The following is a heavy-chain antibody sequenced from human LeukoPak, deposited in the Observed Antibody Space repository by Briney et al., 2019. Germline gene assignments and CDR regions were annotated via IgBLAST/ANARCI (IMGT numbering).Heavy chain of an antibody. Sequence: GGSLRLSCAASGFTFSTYWMSWGRHPPGKGLELVSNIKEYGSRQYYVDSLKGRFTISRDNAKNSLYLKMNSLRVEDTAVYYCARDGGGYDSWGQGTLVTVSS. V-gene: IGHV3-7*01. CDR2: IKEYGSRQ. D-gene: IGHD5-24*01. CDR1: GFTFSTYW. J-gene: IGHJ5*01. CDR3: ARDGGGYDS.